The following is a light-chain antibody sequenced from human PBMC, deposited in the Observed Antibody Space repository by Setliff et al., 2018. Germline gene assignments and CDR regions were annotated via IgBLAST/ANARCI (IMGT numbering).Light chain of an antibody. CDR3: YSYTASTSYV. J-gene: IGLJ1*01. CDR1: TSDIGTYNY. CDR2: DVS. V-gene: IGLV2-14*01. Sequence: QSVLTQPASVSGSPGQSITISCSGTTSDIGTYNYVSWYQQYPGKAPKLVIYDVSNRPSGVSNRFSGSKSGNTASLTISGLQAEGEADYYCYSYTASTSYVFGTGTKVT.